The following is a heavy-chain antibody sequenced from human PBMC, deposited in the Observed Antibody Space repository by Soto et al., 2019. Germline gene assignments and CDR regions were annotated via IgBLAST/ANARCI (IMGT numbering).Heavy chain of an antibody. Sequence: SETLSLTCTVSGASISGFYWSWIRKSAGKGLEKIGRIYATGTTDYNPSLKSRVMMSVDTSKKQFSLKLRSVTAADTVVYYCVRDGTKTLRDWFDPWGQGISVTVSS. D-gene: IGHD1-1*01. CDR2: IYATGTT. CDR3: VRDGTKTLRDWFDP. J-gene: IGHJ5*02. CDR1: GASISGFY. V-gene: IGHV4-4*07.